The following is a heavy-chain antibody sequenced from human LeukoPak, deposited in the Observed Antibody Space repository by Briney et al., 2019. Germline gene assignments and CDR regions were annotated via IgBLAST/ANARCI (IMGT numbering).Heavy chain of an antibody. D-gene: IGHD6-19*01. Sequence: SQILSLTCAISGDSVSSNSAAWNWIRQSPSRGLEWLGRTYYRSKWYNDYAVSVKSRITINPDTSKNQFSLQLNSATPEDTAVYYCARGLRAVAGTSYWFDPWGQGTLVTVSS. V-gene: IGHV6-1*01. CDR1: GDSVSSNSAA. CDR3: ARGLRAVAGTSYWFDP. J-gene: IGHJ5*02. CDR2: TYYRSKWYN.